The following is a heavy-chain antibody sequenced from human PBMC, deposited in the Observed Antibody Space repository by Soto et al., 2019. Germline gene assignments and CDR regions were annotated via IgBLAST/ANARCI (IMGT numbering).Heavy chain of an antibody. Sequence: QLQLQESGPGLVKPSETLSLTCTVSGGSISSSSYYWGWIRQPPGKGLEWIGSIYYSGSTYYNPSRKSRVTISVDTSKNQFSLKLSSVTAADTAVYYCARLNGITMVRGVNPYYYCGMDVWGQGTTVTVSS. V-gene: IGHV4-39*01. CDR1: GGSISSSSYY. D-gene: IGHD3-10*01. CDR2: IYYSGST. CDR3: ARLNGITMVRGVNPYYYCGMDV. J-gene: IGHJ6*02.